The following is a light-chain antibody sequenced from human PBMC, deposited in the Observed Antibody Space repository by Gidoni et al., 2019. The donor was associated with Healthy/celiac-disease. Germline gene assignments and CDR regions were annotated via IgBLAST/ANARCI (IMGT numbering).Light chain of an antibody. Sequence: EIVLKQSPATLSLSPGERATLSCRASQSVSSYVAWYQQKPGQAPRLLIYDASNRATGIPARFSGRGSGADFTLTSSSVEAEDVAVYYCQQRSNWPLTFXGXTKVEIK. J-gene: IGKJ4*01. CDR2: DAS. CDR1: QSVSSY. CDR3: QQRSNWPLT. V-gene: IGKV3-11*01.